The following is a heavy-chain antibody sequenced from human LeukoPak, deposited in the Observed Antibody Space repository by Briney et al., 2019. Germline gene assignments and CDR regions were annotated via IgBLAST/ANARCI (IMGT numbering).Heavy chain of an antibody. D-gene: IGHD2-2*01. Sequence: SETLSLTCTVSGGSVSSGGFHWSWIRQPPGKGLEWIGYIYHIGTTDYNPSLKSRVTISLDRSKNQVSLSLSSLTAADTAVYYCARDLLHCTSTSCPTPDWGQGTLVTVSS. CDR2: IYHIGTT. CDR1: GGSVSSGGFH. V-gene: IGHV4-30-2*01. J-gene: IGHJ4*02. CDR3: ARDLLHCTSTSCPTPD.